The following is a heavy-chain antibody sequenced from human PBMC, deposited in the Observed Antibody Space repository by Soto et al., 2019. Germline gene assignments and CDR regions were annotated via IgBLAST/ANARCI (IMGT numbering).Heavy chain of an antibody. CDR2: IYYSGST. Sequence: QVQLQESGPGLVKPSETLSLTCTVSGGSISSYYWSWIRQPPGKGLEWIGYIYYSGSTNYNPSLKSRVTISVDTSKNQFSLTLSSVTAADTAVYYCARSSYYDSSGYLDYWGQGTLVTVSS. CDR1: GGSISSYY. CDR3: ARSSYYDSSGYLDY. J-gene: IGHJ4*02. D-gene: IGHD3-22*01. V-gene: IGHV4-59*01.